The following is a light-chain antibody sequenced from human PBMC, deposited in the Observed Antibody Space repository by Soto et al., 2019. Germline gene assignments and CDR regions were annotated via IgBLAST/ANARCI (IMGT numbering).Light chain of an antibody. Sequence: EFVLTQSPGTLSLSPGERATLSCRASQTVRNNYLAWYQQKPGQAPRLLIYDASSRATGIPDRFSGGGSGTDFTLTISRLEPEDLAVYYCQQYGNSVWTFGQGTKVDIK. CDR2: DAS. CDR3: QQYGNSVWT. CDR1: QTVRNNY. V-gene: IGKV3-20*01. J-gene: IGKJ1*01.